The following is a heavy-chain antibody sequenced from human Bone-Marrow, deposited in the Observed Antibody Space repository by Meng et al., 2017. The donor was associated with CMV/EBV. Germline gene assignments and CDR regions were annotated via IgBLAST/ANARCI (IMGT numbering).Heavy chain of an antibody. CDR1: GGTFSNYA. V-gene: IGHV1-8*02. CDR3: SRGRGDS. J-gene: IGHJ5*02. Sequence: ASVKVSCKASGGTFSNYAISWVRQAPGQGLEWMGWVNPTSGNRGYAQNFQGRVTMTTNTSISTAYVELSSLTSDDTAVYYCSRGRGDSWGQGTLVTVYS. CDR2: VNPTSGNR. D-gene: IGHD3-10*01.